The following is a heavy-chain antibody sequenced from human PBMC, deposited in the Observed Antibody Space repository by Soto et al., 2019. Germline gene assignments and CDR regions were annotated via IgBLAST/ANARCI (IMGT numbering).Heavy chain of an antibody. V-gene: IGHV3-30-3*01. CDR3: ASDLPDY. CDR1: GFTFSSYA. J-gene: IGHJ4*02. CDR2: ISYDESNK. Sequence: HPXGSLILTCAASGFTFSSYAMYWVRQAPGKGLEWVAVISYDESNKYYADSVKGRFTISRDNSKNTLYLQMNSLRAEDTAVYYCASDLPDYWGQGTLVTVYS.